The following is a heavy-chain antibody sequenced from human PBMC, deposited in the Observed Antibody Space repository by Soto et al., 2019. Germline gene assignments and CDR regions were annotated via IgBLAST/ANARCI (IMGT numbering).Heavy chain of an antibody. V-gene: IGHV3-13*01. CDR3: AREGIAAAGTRAFDI. D-gene: IGHD6-13*01. J-gene: IGHJ3*02. CDR2: IGTAGDT. CDR1: GFTFSSYD. Sequence: GGSLRLSCAASGFTFSSYDMHWVRQATGKGLEWVSAIGTAGDTYYPGSVKGRFTISRENAKNSLYLQMNSLRAGDTAVYYCAREGIAAAGTRAFDIWAKGQWSPSPQ.